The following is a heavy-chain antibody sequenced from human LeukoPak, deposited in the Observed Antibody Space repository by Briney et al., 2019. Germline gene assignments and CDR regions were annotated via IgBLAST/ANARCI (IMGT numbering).Heavy chain of an antibody. V-gene: IGHV1-69*04. Sequence: SVTVSFKASGGTFSNHAINWVRQAPGQGLEWVGRIIPILGIANYSQRFQGRVTITADKSTSTAYMELSSLRSEDTAVYYCARGYSSSWYPRWFDPWGQGTLVTVSS. CDR2: IIPILGIA. CDR3: ARGYSSSWYPRWFDP. J-gene: IGHJ5*02. CDR1: GGTFSNHA. D-gene: IGHD6-13*01.